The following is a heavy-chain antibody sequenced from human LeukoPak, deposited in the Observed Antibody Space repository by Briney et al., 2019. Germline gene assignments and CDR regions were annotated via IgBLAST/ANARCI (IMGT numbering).Heavy chain of an antibody. V-gene: IGHV4-31*03. D-gene: IGHD6-13*01. J-gene: IGHJ4*02. CDR2: IYYSGST. Sequence: KSSQTLSLTCTVSGGSISSGGYYWSWIRQHSGKGLEWIGYIYYSGSTYYNPSLKSRVTISVDTSKNQFSLKLSSVTAADTAVYYCARDSSWSDYYFDYWGQGTLVTVSS. CDR3: ARDSSWSDYYFDY. CDR1: GGSISSGGYY.